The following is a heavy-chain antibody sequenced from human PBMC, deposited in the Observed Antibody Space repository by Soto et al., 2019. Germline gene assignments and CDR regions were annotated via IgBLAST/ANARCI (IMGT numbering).Heavy chain of an antibody. D-gene: IGHD5-18*01. CDR2: IWYDGSNK. CDR1: GFTFSSYG. J-gene: IGHJ3*02. Sequence: GGSLRLSCAASGFTFSSYGMHWVRQAPGKGLEWVAVIWYDGSNKYYADSVKGRFTISRDNSKNTLYLQMNSLRAEDTAVYYCASTSRSQYSYGDAFDIWGQGTMVTVSS. CDR3: ASTSRSQYSYGDAFDI. V-gene: IGHV3-33*08.